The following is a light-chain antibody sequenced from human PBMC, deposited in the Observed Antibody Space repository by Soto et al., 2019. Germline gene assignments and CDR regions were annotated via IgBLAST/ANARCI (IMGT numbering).Light chain of an antibody. CDR2: IDRSGSY. CDR3: ESCYSKTHKV. Sequence: QSVLTQSSSASASLGSSVKLTCTLSSGHNTYIIAWHQQQPGKAPRFLMTIDRSGSYNRGSGVPDRFSGSSSGADRSLTISNLQYDDEGDYCCESCYSKTHKVFGGGTKLTVL. CDR1: SGHNTYI. V-gene: IGLV4-60*02. J-gene: IGLJ3*02.